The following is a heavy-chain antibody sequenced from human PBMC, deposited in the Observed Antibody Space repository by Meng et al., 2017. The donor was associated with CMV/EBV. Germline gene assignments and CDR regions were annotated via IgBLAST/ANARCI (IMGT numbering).Heavy chain of an antibody. Sequence: GGSLRPSGAVYGGSFSGYYWSWIRQPPGKGLEGVAFIRYDASNNYYADSVKGRFTISRDNSKNTLYLQMNSLRAEDTAVYYCAKDPRYCSSTSCEPSDYWGQGTLVTVSS. CDR1: GGSFSGYY. CDR2: IRYDASNN. J-gene: IGHJ4*02. CDR3: AKDPRYCSSTSCEPSDY. D-gene: IGHD2-2*01. V-gene: IGHV3-30*02.